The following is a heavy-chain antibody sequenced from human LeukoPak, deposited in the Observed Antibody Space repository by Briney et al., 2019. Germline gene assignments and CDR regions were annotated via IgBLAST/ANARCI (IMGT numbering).Heavy chain of an antibody. Sequence: PSETLSLTCAVSGDSISSYYWSWIRQPPGKGLEWIWYIYYSGGTDYNPSLKSRVTISVDTSKNQFSLKLRSVTAADTAVYYCARHVTISGPYDASDIWGQGTMVTVSP. CDR1: GDSISSYY. D-gene: IGHD5-24*01. V-gene: IGHV4-59*08. CDR2: IYYSGGT. J-gene: IGHJ3*02. CDR3: ARHVTISGPYDASDI.